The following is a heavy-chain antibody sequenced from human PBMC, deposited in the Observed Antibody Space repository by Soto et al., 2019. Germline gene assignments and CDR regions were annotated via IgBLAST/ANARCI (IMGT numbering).Heavy chain of an antibody. CDR2: ISTYYDNT. CDR1: GYTFTSYG. Sequence: VKVSCKASGYTFTSYGISWVRQAPGQGLEWMGWISTYYDNTNYAQNLRGRVTMTTDTSTSTAYMELRSLRSDDTAVYYCARDPPRRYNSGQGLDYWGQGTLVTSPQ. CDR3: ARDPPRRYNSGQGLDY. J-gene: IGHJ4*02. D-gene: IGHD5-18*01. V-gene: IGHV1-18*04.